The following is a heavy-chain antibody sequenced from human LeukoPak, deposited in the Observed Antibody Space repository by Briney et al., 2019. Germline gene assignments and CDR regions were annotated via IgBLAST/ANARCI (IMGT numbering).Heavy chain of an antibody. V-gene: IGHV3-23*01. J-gene: IGHJ4*02. Sequence: GGSLRLSCAASGFTFITYSMTWVRQAPGKGLEWVSAISGSGGSTYYADSVKGRFTISRDNSKNTLYLQMNSLRAEDTAVYYCAKDPRLYSSSSIGYYFDYWGQGTLVTVSS. CDR2: ISGSGGST. CDR1: GFTFITYS. CDR3: AKDPRLYSSSSIGYYFDY. D-gene: IGHD6-6*01.